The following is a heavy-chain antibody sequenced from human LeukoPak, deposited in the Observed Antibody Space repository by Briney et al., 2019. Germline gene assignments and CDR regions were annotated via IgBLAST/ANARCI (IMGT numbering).Heavy chain of an antibody. D-gene: IGHD3-10*01. V-gene: IGHV3-43D*04. CDR3: ARGDHDY. CDR2: ISWDGGST. CDR1: GFTFDDYA. Sequence: AGGSLRLPCAASGFTFDDYAMHWVRQAPGKGLEWVSLISWDGGSTYYADSVKGRFTISRDNSKNSLYLQMNSLRAEDTALYSCARGDHDYWGQGTLVTVSS. J-gene: IGHJ4*02.